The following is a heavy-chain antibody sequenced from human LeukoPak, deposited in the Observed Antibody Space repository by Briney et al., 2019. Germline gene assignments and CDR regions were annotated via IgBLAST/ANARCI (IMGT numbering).Heavy chain of an antibody. Sequence: PSETLSLTCTVSGGSISSYYWSWIRQPPGKGLEWIGYIYYSGSTNYNPSLKSRVTISVDTSKNQFSLKLSSVTAADTAVYYCASQRWLRSKRYFDYWGQGTLVTVSS. V-gene: IGHV4-59*08. D-gene: IGHD5-12*01. CDR2: IYYSGST. CDR1: GGSISSYY. CDR3: ASQRWLRSKRYFDY. J-gene: IGHJ4*02.